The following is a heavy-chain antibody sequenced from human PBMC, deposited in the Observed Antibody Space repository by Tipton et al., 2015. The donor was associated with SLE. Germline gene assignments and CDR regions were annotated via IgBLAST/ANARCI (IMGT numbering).Heavy chain of an antibody. CDR1: GFTFSSYS. Sequence: SLRLSCAASGFTFSSYSMNWVRQAPGKGLEWVSSISSSSSYIYYADSVKGRFTISRDNAKNSLHLQMNSLRAEDTAVYYCASQAGWYFDLWGRGTLVTVSS. CDR2: ISSSSSYI. V-gene: IGHV3-21*01. J-gene: IGHJ2*01. CDR3: ASQAGWYFDL.